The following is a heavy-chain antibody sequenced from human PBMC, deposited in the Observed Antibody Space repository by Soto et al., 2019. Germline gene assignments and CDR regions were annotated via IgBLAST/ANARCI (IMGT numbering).Heavy chain of an antibody. CDR3: AKPLYDFWSGYYLQPRLGDYYGMDF. CDR2: ISGSGGST. J-gene: IGHJ6*02. D-gene: IGHD3-3*01. Sequence: GGSLRLSCAASGFTFSSYAMSWVRQAPGKGLEWVSAISGSGGSTYYADSVKGRFTISRDNSKNTLYLQMNSLRAEDTAVYYCAKPLYDFWSGYYLQPRLGDYYGMDFLGQVTTVTVSS. CDR1: GFTFSSYA. V-gene: IGHV3-23*01.